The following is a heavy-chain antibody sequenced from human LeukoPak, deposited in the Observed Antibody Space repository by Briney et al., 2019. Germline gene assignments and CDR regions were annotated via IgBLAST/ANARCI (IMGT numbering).Heavy chain of an antibody. CDR1: GYTLTELS. J-gene: IGHJ3*02. V-gene: IGHV1-24*01. CDR2: FDPEDGET. Sequence: ASVKVSCKVSGYTLTELSMHWVRQAPGKGLEWMGGFDPEDGETIYAQKFQGRVTMTTDTSTSTAYMELRSLRSDDTAVYYCAAQYTGRPNDAFDIWGQGTMVTVSS. CDR3: AAQYTGRPNDAFDI. D-gene: IGHD1-26*01.